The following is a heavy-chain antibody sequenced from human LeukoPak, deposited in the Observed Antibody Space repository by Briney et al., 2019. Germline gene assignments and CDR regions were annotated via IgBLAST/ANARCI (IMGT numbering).Heavy chain of an antibody. D-gene: IGHD3-10*01. CDR2: IDWDDDK. CDR3: ARMPAWGPVRYFDY. J-gene: IGHJ4*02. V-gene: IGHV2-70*11. Sequence: SGPTLVKPTQTLTLTCTFSGFSLITSGLSVSWIRQPPGKALEWLARIDWDDDKYYSTSLKTRLTISKDTSKNQVVLRMTNMDPVDTATYYCARMPAWGPVRYFDYWGQGTLVTVSS. CDR1: GFSLITSGLS.